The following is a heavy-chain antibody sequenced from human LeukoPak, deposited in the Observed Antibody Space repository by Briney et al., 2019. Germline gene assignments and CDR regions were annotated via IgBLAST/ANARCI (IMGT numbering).Heavy chain of an antibody. CDR1: GFTFSSYS. Sequence: GGSLRLSCAASGFTFSSYSMNWVRQAPGKGLEWVSYISSSSSTIYYADSVKGRFTISRDNAKNSLYLQMNSLRAEDTAVSYCARDLSSSWYEGDDYWGQGTLVTVSS. J-gene: IGHJ4*02. D-gene: IGHD6-13*01. V-gene: IGHV3-48*04. CDR2: ISSSSSTI. CDR3: ARDLSSSWYEGDDY.